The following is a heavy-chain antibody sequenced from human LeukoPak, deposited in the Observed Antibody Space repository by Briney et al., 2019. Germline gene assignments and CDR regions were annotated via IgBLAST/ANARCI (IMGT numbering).Heavy chain of an antibody. V-gene: IGHV4-39*01. J-gene: IGHJ4*02. CDR1: GGSISSSSYY. CDR2: IYYSGSP. D-gene: IGHD1-26*01. Sequence: SETLSLTCTVSGGSISSSSYYWGWIRQPPGKGLEWIGSIYYSGSPYYNPSLESRVTISVDTSKYQFSLNLSSVTAADTAVYYCARHSGGTYYTPLNNWGQGTLVTVSS. CDR3: ARHSGGTYYTPLNN.